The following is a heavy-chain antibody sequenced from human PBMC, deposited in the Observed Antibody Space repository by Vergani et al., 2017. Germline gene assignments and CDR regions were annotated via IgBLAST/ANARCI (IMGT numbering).Heavy chain of an antibody. CDR2: IYPGDSDT. Sequence: EVQLVQSGAEVKKPGESLKISCKGSGYSFTSYWIGWVRQMPGKGLEWMGVIYPGDSDTRYSPAFQGQFTISAAKSISTAYLQWTSLKASDTAIYYCERALGYCSSTSCYLFDYWGQGTLVTVSS. CDR3: ERALGYCSSTSCYLFDY. CDR1: GYSFTSYW. D-gene: IGHD2-2*01. V-gene: IGHV5-51*01. J-gene: IGHJ4*02.